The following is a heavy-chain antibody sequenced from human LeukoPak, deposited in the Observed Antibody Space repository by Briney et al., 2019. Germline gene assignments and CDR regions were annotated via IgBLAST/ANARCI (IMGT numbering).Heavy chain of an antibody. CDR2: INHSGST. D-gene: IGHD4/OR15-4a*01. CDR1: GGSFSGYY. J-gene: IGHJ6*02. Sequence: PSETLSLTCAVYGGSFSGYYWSWIRQPPGKGLEWIGEINHSGSTNYNPSLKSRVTISVDTSKNQFSLKLSSVTAADTAVYYCARGLTYYYYYGMDVWGQGTRVTVSS. CDR3: ARGLTYYYYYGMDV. V-gene: IGHV4-34*01.